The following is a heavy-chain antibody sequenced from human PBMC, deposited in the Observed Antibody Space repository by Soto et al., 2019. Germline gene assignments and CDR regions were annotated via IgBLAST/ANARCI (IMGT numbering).Heavy chain of an antibody. CDR2: IHYSGST. J-gene: IGHJ4*02. Sequence: SETLSLACTVSGGSISSYYWSWIRQPPGKVLEWIGYIHYSGSTNYNPSLKSRVTISVDTSKNQFSLELSSVTAADTAVYYCARAYTLYYYDSSGYFHFDYWGQGTLVTVSS. CDR1: GGSISSYY. CDR3: ARAYTLYYYDSSGYFHFDY. D-gene: IGHD3-22*01. V-gene: IGHV4-59*01.